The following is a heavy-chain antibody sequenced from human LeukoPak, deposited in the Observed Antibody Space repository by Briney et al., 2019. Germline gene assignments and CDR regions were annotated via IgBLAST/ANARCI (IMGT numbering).Heavy chain of an antibody. CDR3: ARGSYDFWRGYSFDY. V-gene: IGHV1-69*05. J-gene: IGHJ4*02. CDR1: GGTFSSYA. D-gene: IGHD3-3*01. Sequence: ASVKVSCKASGGTFSSYAISWVRQAPGQGPEWMGGIIPIFGTANYAQKFQGRVTITTDESTSTAYMELRSLRSEDTAVYYCARGSYDFWRGYSFDYWGQGNLVTVSS. CDR2: IIPIFGTA.